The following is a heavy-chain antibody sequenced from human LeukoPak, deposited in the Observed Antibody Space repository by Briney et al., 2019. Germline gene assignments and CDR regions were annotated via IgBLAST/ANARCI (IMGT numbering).Heavy chain of an antibody. V-gene: IGHV1-2*02. CDR2: INPNSGGT. J-gene: IGHJ4*02. Sequence: ASVKVSCKTSGYTFIRYSIGWVRQAPGQGLEWMGWINPNSGGTNYAQKFQGRVTMTRDTSISTAYMELSRLRSDDTAVHYCARSEAKSGFDYWGQGTLVTVSS. D-gene: IGHD2-15*01. CDR1: GYTFIRYS. CDR3: ARSEAKSGFDY.